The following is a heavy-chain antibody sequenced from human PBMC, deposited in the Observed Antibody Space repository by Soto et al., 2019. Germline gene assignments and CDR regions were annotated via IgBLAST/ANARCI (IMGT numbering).Heavy chain of an antibody. Sequence: PGGSLRLSCAASGFTFSSYGMHWVRQAPGKGLEWVAVISYDGSNKYYADSVKGRFTISRDNSKNTLYLQMNSLRAEDTAVYYCAKEGYDSSGYYPGVFDYWGQGTLVTVSS. D-gene: IGHD3-22*01. CDR2: ISYDGSNK. CDR1: GFTFSSYG. J-gene: IGHJ4*02. CDR3: AKEGYDSSGYYPGVFDY. V-gene: IGHV3-30*18.